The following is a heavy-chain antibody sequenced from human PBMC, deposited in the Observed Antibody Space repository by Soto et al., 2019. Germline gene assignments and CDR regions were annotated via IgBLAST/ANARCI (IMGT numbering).Heavy chain of an antibody. V-gene: IGHV1-2*04. J-gene: IGHJ6*02. CDR1: GYTFTGYY. CDR2: INPNSGGT. Sequence: QVQLVQSGAEVKKPGASVKVSCKASGYTFTGYYMHWVRQAPGQGLEWMGWINPNSGGTNYAQKFQGWVTMTRDTSISTAYMELSRLRSDDTAVYYCARGGPAYSYSSSWYEGDYYYGMDVWGQGTTVTVSS. D-gene: IGHD6-13*01. CDR3: ARGGPAYSYSSSWYEGDYYYGMDV.